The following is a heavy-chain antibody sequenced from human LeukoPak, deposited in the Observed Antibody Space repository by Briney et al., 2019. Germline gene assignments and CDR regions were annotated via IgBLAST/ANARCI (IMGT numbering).Heavy chain of an antibody. CDR2: ITGSSGST. Sequence: PGGTLRLSCAASGFTFTNYGMNWVRQAPGKGLEGVSSITGSSGSTYYADSVKGRFTISRDNSKNTLYLQMNSLRVEDTAVYYCARDSSMLRGPLVIYYFDFWGQGTLVTVSS. CDR1: GFTFTNYG. CDR3: ARDSSMLRGPLVIYYFDF. D-gene: IGHD3-10*01. V-gene: IGHV3-23*01. J-gene: IGHJ4*02.